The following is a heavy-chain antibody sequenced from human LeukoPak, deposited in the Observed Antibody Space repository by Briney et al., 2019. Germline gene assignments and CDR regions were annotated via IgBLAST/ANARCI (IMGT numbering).Heavy chain of an antibody. Sequence: ASVKVSCKASGYTFTSYDINWVRQATGQGLEWMGWMNPNSGNTGYAQKFRGRVTITRNTSISTAYMELSSLRSEDTAVYYCARGRGSRSWYRRFDYWGQGTLVTVSS. V-gene: IGHV1-8*03. CDR1: GYTFTSYD. J-gene: IGHJ4*02. D-gene: IGHD6-13*01. CDR3: ARGRGSRSWYRRFDY. CDR2: MNPNSGNT.